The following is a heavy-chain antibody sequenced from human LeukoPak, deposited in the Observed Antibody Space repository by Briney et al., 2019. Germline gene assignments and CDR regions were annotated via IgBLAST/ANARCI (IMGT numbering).Heavy chain of an antibody. CDR2: IRSKAYGGTT. Sequence: QPGRSLRLSCTASGFTFGDYAMSWVRQAPGKGLEWVGFIRSKAYGGTTEYAASVKGRFTISRDDSKSIAYLQMNSLKTEDTAVYYCTVVVPAANFDYWGQGTLVTVSS. CDR1: GFTFGDYA. V-gene: IGHV3-49*04. D-gene: IGHD2-2*01. J-gene: IGHJ4*02. CDR3: TVVVPAANFDY.